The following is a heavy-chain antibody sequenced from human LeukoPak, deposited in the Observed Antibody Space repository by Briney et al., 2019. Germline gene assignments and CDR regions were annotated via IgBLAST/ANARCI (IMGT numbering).Heavy chain of an antibody. Sequence: PGGSLRLSCAASGFTFGDYAMTWVRQAPGRGLEWVGFIASETYGGTAEYAASVKGRFTISRDDSKSIAYLQMNSLKTEDTAVYYCTRDQTPYYWGQGTLVTVSS. CDR3: TRDQTPYY. J-gene: IGHJ4*02. V-gene: IGHV3-49*04. CDR2: IASETYGGTA. CDR1: GFTFGDYA.